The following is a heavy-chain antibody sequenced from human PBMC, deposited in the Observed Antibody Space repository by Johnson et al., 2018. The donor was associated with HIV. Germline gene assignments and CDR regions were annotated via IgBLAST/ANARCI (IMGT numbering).Heavy chain of an antibody. CDR3: AIPTGAAAGAFDI. CDR1: GFTFSSYA. D-gene: IGHD6-13*01. Sequence: VQLVESGGGLVQPGGSLRLSCAAYGFTFSSYAMHWVRQAPGKGLEYVSAISSNGGSTYYANSVKGRFTISRDNSKNTLYLQMGSLRAEDMAVYYCAIPTGAAAGAFDIWGQGTMVTVSS. CDR2: ISSNGGST. V-gene: IGHV3-64*01. J-gene: IGHJ3*02.